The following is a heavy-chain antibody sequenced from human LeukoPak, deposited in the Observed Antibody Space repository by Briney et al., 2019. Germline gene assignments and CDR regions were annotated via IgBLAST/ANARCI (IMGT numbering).Heavy chain of an antibody. V-gene: IGHV3-7*01. Sequence: RPGGSLRLSCAASGFTFSSYWMSWVRQAPGKGLEWVANIKQDGSEKYYVDSVKGRFTISRDNAKNSLYLQMNSLRAEDTAVYYCARDWKERYFDRSPDYWGQGTLVIVSS. CDR2: IKQDGSEK. CDR1: GFTFSSYW. CDR3: ARDWKERYFDRSPDY. D-gene: IGHD3-9*01. J-gene: IGHJ4*02.